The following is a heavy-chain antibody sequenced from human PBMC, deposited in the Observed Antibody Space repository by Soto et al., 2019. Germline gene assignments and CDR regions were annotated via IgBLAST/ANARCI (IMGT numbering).Heavy chain of an antibody. Sequence: SLTCTVSGGSISSGDYYWSWIRHPPGKGLEWIGYIYYSGSTYYNPSLKSRVTISVDTSKNQFSLKLSSVTAADTAVYYLARGSDGHHLHFAYRGQRTLVPVAS. D-gene: IGHD3-3*02. V-gene: IGHV4-30-4*01. CDR3: ARGSDGHHLHFAY. CDR1: GGSISSGDYY. CDR2: IYYSGST. J-gene: IGHJ4*02.